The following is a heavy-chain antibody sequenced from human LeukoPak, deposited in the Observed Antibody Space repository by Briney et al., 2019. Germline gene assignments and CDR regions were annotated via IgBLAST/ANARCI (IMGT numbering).Heavy chain of an antibody. CDR1: GYTFTGYY. Sequence: GASVKVSCKASGYTFTGYYMHWVRQAPGQGLEWMGWINPNSGGTNYAQKFQGRVTMTRDTSISTAYMELSRLRSDDTAVYYCASFQRIDSSGSNDAFDIWGQGTMVTVSS. CDR3: ASFQRIDSSGSNDAFDI. D-gene: IGHD3-22*01. V-gene: IGHV1-2*02. CDR2: INPNSGGT. J-gene: IGHJ3*02.